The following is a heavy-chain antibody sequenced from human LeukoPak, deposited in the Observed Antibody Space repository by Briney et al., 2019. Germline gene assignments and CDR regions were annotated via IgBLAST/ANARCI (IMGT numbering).Heavy chain of an antibody. CDR1: GVSITSGSYY. J-gene: IGHJ4*02. CDR2: IYTSGST. V-gene: IGHV4-61*02. Sequence: PSETLSLTCTVSGVSITSGSYYWTWIRQPAGKGLEWIGRIYTSGSTNYNPSLKSRVTISVDTSKNQFSLKLSSVTAADTAVYYCAGDSGSKLALYYWGQGTLVTVSS. CDR3: AGDSGSKLALYY. D-gene: IGHD1-26*01.